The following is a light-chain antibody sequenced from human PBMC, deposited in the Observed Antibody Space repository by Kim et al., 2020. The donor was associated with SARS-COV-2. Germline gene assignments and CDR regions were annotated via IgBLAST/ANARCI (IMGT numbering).Light chain of an antibody. CDR2: DAS. CDR1: KSNNNK. V-gene: IGKV3-15*01. J-gene: IGKJ4*01. CDR3: QQYNTWTSLS. Sequence: PGGTATRASKASKSNNNKLAWYQQKHGQAPRLLIYDASTRATGISARLSGSGSGTEFTLTISSLQSEDFAVYHCQQYNTWTSLSFGGGTKVDIK.